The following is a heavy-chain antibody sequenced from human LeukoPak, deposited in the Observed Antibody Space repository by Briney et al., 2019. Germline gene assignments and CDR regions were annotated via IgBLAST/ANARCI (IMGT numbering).Heavy chain of an antibody. CDR2: INPNSGGT. CDR1: GCTFTGYY. CDR3: ARDGGIVVVPAAIEDY. V-gene: IGHV1-2*02. D-gene: IGHD2-2*02. Sequence: GASVKVSCKASGCTFTGYYMHWVRQAPGQGLEWMGWINPNSGGTNYAQKFQGRVTMTRDTSISTAYMELSRLRSDDTAVYYCARDGGIVVVPAAIEDYWGQGTLVTVSS. J-gene: IGHJ4*02.